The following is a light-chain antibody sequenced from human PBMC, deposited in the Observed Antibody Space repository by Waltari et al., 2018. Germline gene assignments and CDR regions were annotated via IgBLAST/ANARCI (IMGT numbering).Light chain of an antibody. V-gene: IGKV3-20*01. Sequence: EIVLTQSPGTLSLSPGERATLSCRASQSVSSNSLAWYQQKPGQAPRLLIYAASSRATGIPDRFSGSGSGTDFTLTISRLEPEDFATYYCQQLKSYPITFGQGTRLEIK. J-gene: IGKJ5*01. CDR2: AAS. CDR3: QQLKSYPIT. CDR1: QSVSSNS.